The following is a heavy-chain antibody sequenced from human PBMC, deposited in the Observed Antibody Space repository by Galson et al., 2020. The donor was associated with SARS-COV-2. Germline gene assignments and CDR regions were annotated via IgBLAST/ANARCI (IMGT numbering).Heavy chain of an antibody. CDR1: QGTFSSYP. V-gene: IGHV1-69*06. CDR3: ARDLGIAAAGTAVDY. D-gene: IGHD6-13*01. CDR2: IIPIFGTA. Sequence: SVKVSCKPSQGTFSSYPIILVPHAPGQRQEWMGGIIPIFGTANYAQKFQGRVTITADKSTSTAYMELSSLRSEDTAVYYCARDLGIAAAGTAVDYWGQGTLVTVSS. J-gene: IGHJ4*02.